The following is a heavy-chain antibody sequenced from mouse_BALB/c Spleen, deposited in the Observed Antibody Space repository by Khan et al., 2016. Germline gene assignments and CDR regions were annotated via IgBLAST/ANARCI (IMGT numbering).Heavy chain of an antibody. D-gene: IGHD2-10*02. CDR1: GYSITSDYA. V-gene: IGHV3-2*02. CDR3: AKVYGNYGPWFDS. J-gene: IGHJ3*01. Sequence: EVQLQESGPGLVKPSQSLSLTCTVTGYSITSDYAWNWIRQFPGNKLEWMGYIRYSGNTIYNPSIKSRITITRNTSKNQFFLQLNSVTTEDTATYYCAKVYGNYGPWFDSWGQGTLVTVSA. CDR2: IRYSGNT.